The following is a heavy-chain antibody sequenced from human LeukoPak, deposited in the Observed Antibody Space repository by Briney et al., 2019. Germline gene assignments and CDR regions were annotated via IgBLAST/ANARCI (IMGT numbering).Heavy chain of an antibody. D-gene: IGHD3-10*01. CDR1: GDSISSGTYY. Sequence: SETLSLTCTVSGDSISSGTYYWSWLRQPAGTGLEWIGRIHTSGSTNYNPSLKSRVTISLDTSKNQFSLKVTSVTAADTALYYCARGPASTELWLDYFDYWGQGTLVTVSS. CDR2: IHTSGST. V-gene: IGHV4-61*02. CDR3: ARGPASTELWLDYFDY. J-gene: IGHJ4*02.